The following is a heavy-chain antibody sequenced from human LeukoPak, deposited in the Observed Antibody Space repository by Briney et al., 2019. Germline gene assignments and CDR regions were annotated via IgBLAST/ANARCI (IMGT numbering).Heavy chain of an antibody. Sequence: ASVKVSCKASGYTFTSFDMNWVRQATGQGLEWMGWMNPNNGNTGYAQKFQGRVTMTRDMSTSTVYMELSSMRSEDTAVYYCARALPHRRLMDTTMEQHWFDPWGQGTLVTVSS. J-gene: IGHJ5*02. CDR3: ARALPHRRLMDTTMEQHWFDP. D-gene: IGHD5-18*01. CDR2: MNPNNGNT. CDR1: GYTFTSFD. V-gene: IGHV1-8*01.